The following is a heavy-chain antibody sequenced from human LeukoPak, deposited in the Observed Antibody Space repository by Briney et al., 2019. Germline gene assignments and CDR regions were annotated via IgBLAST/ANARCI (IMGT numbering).Heavy chain of an antibody. CDR3: AKALQVNSDAVDY. J-gene: IGHJ4*02. V-gene: IGHV3-23*01. Sequence: GGSLRLSCAASGFTFSSYSMNWVRQAPGKGLEWVSAISGSGGSTYYADSVKGRFTISRDNSKNTLYLQMNSLRAEDTAVYYCAKALQVNSDAVDYWGQGTLVTVSS. CDR1: GFTFSSYS. D-gene: IGHD3-10*01. CDR2: ISGSGGST.